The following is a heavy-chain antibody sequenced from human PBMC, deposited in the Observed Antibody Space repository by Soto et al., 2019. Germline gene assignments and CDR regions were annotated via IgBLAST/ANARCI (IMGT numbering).Heavy chain of an antibody. CDR1: GGSISSGGYY. V-gene: IGHV4-31*03. CDR2: IYYSGST. Sequence: SETLSLTCTVSGGSISSGGYYWSWIRQHPGKGLEWIGYIYYSGSTYYNPSLKSRVTISVDTSKNQFSLKLSSVSAAVTAVYYCARQGYLNWFDPWGQGTLVTVSS. D-gene: IGHD6-13*01. CDR3: ARQGYLNWFDP. J-gene: IGHJ5*02.